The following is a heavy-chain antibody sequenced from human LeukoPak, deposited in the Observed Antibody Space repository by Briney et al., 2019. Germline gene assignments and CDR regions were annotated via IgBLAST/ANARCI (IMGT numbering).Heavy chain of an antibody. CDR3: ARSSYDISDYFDY. CDR2: ISWNSGSI. J-gene: IGHJ4*02. CDR1: GFTSDDYA. Sequence: GGSLRLSCAASGFTSDDYAMPWVRQAPGKGLEWVSGISWNSGSIGYAESVKGRFTISRDNAKNSLYLQMNSLRAEDTALYYCARSSYDISDYFDYWGQGTLVTVSS. V-gene: IGHV3-9*02. D-gene: IGHD3-9*01.